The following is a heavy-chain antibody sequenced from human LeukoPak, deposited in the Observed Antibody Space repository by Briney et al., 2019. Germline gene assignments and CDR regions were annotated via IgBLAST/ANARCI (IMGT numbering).Heavy chain of an antibody. CDR2: IWYDGSKK. V-gene: IGHV3-33*01. CDR1: GLIFSHYG. J-gene: IGHJ1*01. CDR3: TVWSGSSYLEYLQH. Sequence: PGTSLRLSCAASGLIFSHYGVHWVRQSPGKGLDWVALIWYDGSKKYYADSVKGRFTISRDNAKDTLYLQMDCLRVEDTAVYYCTVWSGSSYLEYLQHWGQGTLVSVSA. D-gene: IGHD1-26*01.